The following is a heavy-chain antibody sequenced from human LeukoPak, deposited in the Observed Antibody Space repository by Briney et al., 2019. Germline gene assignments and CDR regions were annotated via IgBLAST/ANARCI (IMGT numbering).Heavy chain of an antibody. J-gene: IGHJ5*02. CDR3: AKDRNSSSWYWFDP. Sequence: GGSLRLSCAASGFTFSSYEMNWVRQAPGKGLEWVSYISSSGSTIYYADSVKGRFTISRDNSKNTLYLQMNSLRAEDTAVYYCAKDRNSSSWYWFDPWGQGTLVTVSS. V-gene: IGHV3-48*03. D-gene: IGHD6-13*01. CDR1: GFTFSSYE. CDR2: ISSSGSTI.